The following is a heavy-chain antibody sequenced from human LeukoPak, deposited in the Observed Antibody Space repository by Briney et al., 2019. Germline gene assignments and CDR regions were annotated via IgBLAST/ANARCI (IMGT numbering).Heavy chain of an antibody. V-gene: IGHV4-30-2*03. CDR1: GGSISSGGYS. J-gene: IGHJ5*02. D-gene: IGHD2/OR15-2a*01. Sequence: SETLSLTCAVSGGSISSGGYSWSWIRQPPGKGLEWIGSIYYSGSTYYNPSLKSRVTISVDTSKNQFSLKLSSVTAADTAVYYCAREYYYRWFDPWGQGTLVTVSS. CDR2: IYYSGST. CDR3: AREYYYRWFDP.